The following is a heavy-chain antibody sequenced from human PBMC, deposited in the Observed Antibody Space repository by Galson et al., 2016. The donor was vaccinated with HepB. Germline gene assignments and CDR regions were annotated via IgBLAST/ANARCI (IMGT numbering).Heavy chain of an antibody. J-gene: IGHJ4*02. CDR2: ISYHGSDK. CDR1: GFAFSGSA. Sequence: SLRLSCAASGFAFSGSAMHWVRQAPGKGLEWVAAISYHGSDKYYADSVKGRVTISRDNSNNTLYLQMTSLRAEDTAVYHCTKDVGPIFYDYWGQGTLVTVSS. D-gene: IGHD1-26*01. V-gene: IGHV3-30-3*01. CDR3: TKDVGPIFYDY.